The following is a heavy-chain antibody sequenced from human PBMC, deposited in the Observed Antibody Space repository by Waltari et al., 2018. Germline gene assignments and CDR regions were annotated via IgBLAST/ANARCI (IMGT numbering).Heavy chain of an antibody. CDR2: IIPIFGTA. CDR3: DVRLDRFDAFDI. J-gene: IGHJ3*02. CDR1: GGTFSSYA. D-gene: IGHD1-1*01. Sequence: QVQLVQSGAEVKKPGSSVKVSCKASGGTFSSYAISWVRQAPGQGLEWMGGIIPIFGTANYAQKFQGRVTITADKSTSTAYMELSSLRSEDTAGYYCDVRLDRFDAFDIWGQGTMVTVSS. V-gene: IGHV1-69*14.